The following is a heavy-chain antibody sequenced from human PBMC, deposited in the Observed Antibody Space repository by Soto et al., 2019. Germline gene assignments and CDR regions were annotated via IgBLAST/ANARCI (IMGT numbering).Heavy chain of an antibody. J-gene: IGHJ5*02. Sequence: ASVKVSCKASGGTFSSYAISWVRQAPGQGLEWMGGIIPIFGTANYAQKFQGRVTITADKSTSTAYMELSSLRSEDTAVYYCASSHIVVVTAIPDWFDPCGQGTLVTVSS. CDR2: IIPIFGTA. CDR1: GGTFSSYA. D-gene: IGHD2-21*02. V-gene: IGHV1-69*06. CDR3: ASSHIVVVTAIPDWFDP.